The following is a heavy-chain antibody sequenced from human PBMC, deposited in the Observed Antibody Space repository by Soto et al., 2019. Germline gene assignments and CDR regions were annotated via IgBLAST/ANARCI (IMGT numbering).Heavy chain of an antibody. D-gene: IGHD2-21*02. Sequence: EVQLVESGGGLVQPGRSLRLSCAASGFTFDDYAMHWVRQVPGKGLEWVSGIFWNSTNIGYADSVKGRFTISRDNARNSLYLHMNSLRAEDTAFYYGVKDLGVVTAALGYWGQGTLVTVSS. CDR3: VKDLGVVTAALGY. V-gene: IGHV3-9*01. CDR1: GFTFDDYA. J-gene: IGHJ4*02. CDR2: IFWNSTNI.